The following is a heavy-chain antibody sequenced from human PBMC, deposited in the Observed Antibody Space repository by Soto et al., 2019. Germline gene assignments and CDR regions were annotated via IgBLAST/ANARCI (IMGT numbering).Heavy chain of an antibody. V-gene: IGHV4-59*01. J-gene: IGHJ2*01. CDR3: ARVGEDRVVTGNWYFDP. CDR2: IYDSGST. CDR1: GGSLSNYY. Sequence: SETLSLTCAVSGGSLSNYYWSWIRQPPGKGLEWIGYIYDSGSTNYNPSLKSRVTISIDTSKNQFSLKLTSVTAADTAVYYCARVGEDRVVTGNWYFDPWGRGALVTVSS. D-gene: IGHD2-21*02.